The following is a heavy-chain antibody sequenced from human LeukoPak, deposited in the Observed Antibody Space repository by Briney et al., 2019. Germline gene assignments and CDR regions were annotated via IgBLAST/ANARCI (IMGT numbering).Heavy chain of an antibody. CDR1: GFTFAIYS. CDR2: ISGSGADT. V-gene: IGHV3-23*01. CDR3: ARDQGPDYRPIGSATQFS. Sequence: GGSLRLSCVASGFTFAIYSMTWVRQTPGKGLEWVASISGSGADTHYADSVKGRFTISRDSSKDTLNLHLNNLRVEDTAVYYCARDQGPDYRPIGSATQFSWGRGTLVAVSP. J-gene: IGHJ5*02. D-gene: IGHD4-17*01.